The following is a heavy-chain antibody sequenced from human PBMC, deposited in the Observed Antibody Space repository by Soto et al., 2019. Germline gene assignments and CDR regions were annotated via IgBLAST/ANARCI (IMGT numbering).Heavy chain of an antibody. V-gene: IGHV1-18*01. J-gene: IGHJ3*02. D-gene: IGHD6-19*01. Sequence: ASVKVSCKASGYTFTSYGISWVRQAPGQGLEWMGWISAYNGNTNYAQKLQGRVTMTTDTSTSTAYMELRSLRSDDTAVYYCARDLKPGIAVAGSRHHAFDIWGQGTMVTVSS. CDR3: ARDLKPGIAVAGSRHHAFDI. CDR1: GYTFTSYG. CDR2: ISAYNGNT.